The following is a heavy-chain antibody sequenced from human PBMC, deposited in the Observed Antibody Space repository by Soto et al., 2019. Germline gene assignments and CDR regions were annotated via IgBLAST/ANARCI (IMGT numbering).Heavy chain of an antibody. D-gene: IGHD6-19*01. J-gene: IGHJ4*02. Sequence: TLSLTCTVSGGSISSYYWSWIRQPPGKALEWLALIDWDDNKYYSTSLKTRLTISKDTSKNQVVLTMTNMDPVDTATYYYARIGARGWYGGYDYGGRGALVTVTP. V-gene: IGHV2-70*18. CDR1: GGSISSYYW. CDR2: IDWDDNK. CDR3: ARIGARGWYGGYDY.